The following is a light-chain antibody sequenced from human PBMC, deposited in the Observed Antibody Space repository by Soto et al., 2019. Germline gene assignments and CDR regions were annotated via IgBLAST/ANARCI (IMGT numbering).Light chain of an antibody. CDR1: QSISRW. V-gene: IGKV1-5*01. J-gene: IGKJ1*01. CDR2: DAS. Sequence: DIQMTQSPSTLSASVGDRVTITCRASQSISRWVAWYQQKPGKAPKLLIYDASNLESGVPARFSGSGSGTEFTLTIRSLQPDDFATYYCQKYDSYWTFGQGTKVDIK. CDR3: QKYDSYWT.